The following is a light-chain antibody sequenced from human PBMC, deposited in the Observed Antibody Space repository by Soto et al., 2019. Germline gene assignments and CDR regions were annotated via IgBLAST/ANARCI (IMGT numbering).Light chain of an antibody. CDR3: QHRSNWPGT. V-gene: IGKV3-11*01. J-gene: IGKJ1*01. Sequence: EMVLTQSPATLSVSPVESATLSCRATQSVRRSLAWDQQQPGQAPRLLIYDASNRATGIPARFSGSGSGTDFTLTISSLESKDFTFYYCQHRSNWPGTFGQGTKVDI. CDR2: DAS. CDR1: QSVRRS.